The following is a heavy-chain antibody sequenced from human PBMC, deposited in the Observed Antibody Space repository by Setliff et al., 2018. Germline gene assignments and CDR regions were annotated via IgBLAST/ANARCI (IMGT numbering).Heavy chain of an antibody. CDR1: GYTLTNYY. CDR3: ARDRYYNSWSGTSITAPHDAFDI. D-gene: IGHD3-3*01. CDR2: INPSGGLT. Sequence: GASVKVSCKASGYTLTNYYMHWVRQAPGQGLEWIGIINPSGGLTRYAQKFQGRVTMTRDTSTSTVYMEVSSLRSEDTAVYYCARDRYYNSWSGTSITAPHDAFDIWGQGTMVTVSS. V-gene: IGHV1-46*03. J-gene: IGHJ3*02.